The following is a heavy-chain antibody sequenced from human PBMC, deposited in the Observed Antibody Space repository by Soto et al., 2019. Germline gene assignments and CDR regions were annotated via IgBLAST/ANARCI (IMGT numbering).Heavy chain of an antibody. CDR3: ARDPYVLRFLEWLLPGYSSYGMDA. V-gene: IGHV1-18*01. J-gene: IGHJ6*02. CDR2: ISAYNGNT. CDR1: GYTFTSYG. D-gene: IGHD3-3*01. Sequence: QVQLVQSGAEVKKPGASVKVSCKASGYTFTSYGISWVRQAPGQGLEWMGWISAYNGNTNYEQKLQGRVTMTTDTSTSTAYMELRSLRSDDTAVYYYARDPYVLRFLEWLLPGYSSYGMDAWGQGTTVTVSS.